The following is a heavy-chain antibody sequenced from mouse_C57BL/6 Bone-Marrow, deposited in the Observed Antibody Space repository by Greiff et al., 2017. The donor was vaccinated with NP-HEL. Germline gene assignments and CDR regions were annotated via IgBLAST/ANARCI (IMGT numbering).Heavy chain of an antibody. CDR2: INPGSGGT. J-gene: IGHJ2*01. V-gene: IGHV1-54*01. Sequence: VQLQQSGAELVRPGTSVKVSCKASGYAFTNYLIEWVKQRPGQGLEWIGVINPGSGGTNYNEKFKGKATLTADKSSSTAYMQLSSLTSEDSAVYFCARGVTYYGYDYFDYWGQGTTLTVSS. D-gene: IGHD2-9*01. CDR3: ARGVTYYGYDYFDY. CDR1: GYAFTNYL.